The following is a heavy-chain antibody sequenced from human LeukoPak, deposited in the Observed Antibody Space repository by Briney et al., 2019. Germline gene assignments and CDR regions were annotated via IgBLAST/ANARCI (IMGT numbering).Heavy chain of an antibody. Sequence: GSLRLSCAASGFTFSSYAMSWIRQPPGKGLEWIGSIYYSGSTYYNPSLKSRVTISVDTSKNQFSLKLSSVTAADTAVYYCARVALPGVYYFDYWGQGTLVTVSS. D-gene: IGHD2-8*01. V-gene: IGHV4-39*07. CDR2: IYYSGST. CDR1: GFTFSSYA. CDR3: ARVALPGVYYFDY. J-gene: IGHJ4*02.